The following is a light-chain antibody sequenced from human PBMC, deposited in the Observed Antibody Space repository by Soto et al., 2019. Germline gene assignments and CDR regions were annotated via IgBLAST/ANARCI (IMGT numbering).Light chain of an antibody. Sequence: QSVLTQPPSVSGAPGQRVTISCTGSSSNLGADYDVHWYRQLPGTAPKLLIYGNSNRPSGVPDRFSGSKSGSSASLAISGLQSEDEADYYCAAWDDRLNGWVFGGGTKLTVL. CDR1: SSNLGADYD. J-gene: IGLJ3*02. V-gene: IGLV1-40*01. CDR2: GNS. CDR3: AAWDDRLNGWV.